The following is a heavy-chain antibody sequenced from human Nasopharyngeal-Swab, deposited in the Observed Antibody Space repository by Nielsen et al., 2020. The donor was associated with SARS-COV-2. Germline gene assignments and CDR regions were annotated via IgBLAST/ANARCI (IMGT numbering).Heavy chain of an antibody. D-gene: IGHD1-26*01. V-gene: IGHV3-23*01. CDR1: GVIFSNYW. Sequence: GESLKISCVASGVIFSNYWMHWVRQAPGKGLEWVSAISGSGGSTYYADSVKGRFTISRDNSKNTLYLQMNSLRAEDTAVYYCAKDSLYQVGATIGWGQGTLVTVSS. CDR3: AKDSLYQVGATIG. CDR2: ISGSGGST. J-gene: IGHJ4*02.